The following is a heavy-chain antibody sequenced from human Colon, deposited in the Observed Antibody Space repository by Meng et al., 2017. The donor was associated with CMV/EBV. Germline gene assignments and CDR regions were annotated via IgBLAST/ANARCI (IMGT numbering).Heavy chain of an antibody. D-gene: IGHD3-3*01. CDR2: INQSGST. V-gene: IGHV4-34*01. J-gene: IGHJ4*02. CDR3: AREAGPFFGVIVYDS. CDR1: GGSLSGYY. Sequence: QGRLQQWGAGLWKISETLSLTCGVSGGSLSGYYWTWIRQSPGKGLEWIGEINQSGSTNYNPSLKSRVTVSVDTSKNQFSLRVTSVTAADSALYYCAREAGPFFGVIVYDSWGQGTLVTVSS.